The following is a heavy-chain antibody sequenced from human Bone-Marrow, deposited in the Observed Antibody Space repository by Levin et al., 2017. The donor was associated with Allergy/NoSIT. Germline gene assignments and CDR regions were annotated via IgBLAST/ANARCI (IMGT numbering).Heavy chain of an antibody. CDR2: IIPIFGTA. V-gene: IGHV1-69*06. D-gene: IGHD3-9*01. J-gene: IGHJ4*02. CDR1: GGTFSSYA. Sequence: SVKVSCKASGGTFSSYAISWVRQAPGQGLEWMGGIIPIFGTANYAQKFQGRVTITADKSTSTAYMELSSLRSEDTAVYYCAIKWLHYDILTDIYFDYWGQGTLVTVSS. CDR3: AIKWLHYDILTDIYFDY.